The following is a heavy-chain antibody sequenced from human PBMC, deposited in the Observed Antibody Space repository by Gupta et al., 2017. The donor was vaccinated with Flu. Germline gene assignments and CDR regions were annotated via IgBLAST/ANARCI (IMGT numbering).Heavy chain of an antibody. CDR3: VKRRYTHVSLRNWSDP. CDR2: IHAGDSNV. Sequence: EVQLVQSGAEVKKPGDSLKISCKASGDSLINYWIGWVRQMSGKGLEWMGIIHAGDSNVLYSPSFHGQVTISADESTNTAFLQWGSLRASDTAMYYCVKRRYTHVSLRNWSDPWGQGTLVTVSS. CDR1: GDSLINYW. V-gene: IGHV5-51*03. J-gene: IGHJ5*02. D-gene: IGHD5-18*01.